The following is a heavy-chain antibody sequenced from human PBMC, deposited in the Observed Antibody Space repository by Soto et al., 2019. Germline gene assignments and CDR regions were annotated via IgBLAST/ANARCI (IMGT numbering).Heavy chain of an antibody. V-gene: IGHV4-39*01. CDR1: GGSISSSSYY. Sequence: SVTLSLTCTVSGGSISSSSYYWGWNRQPPGKGLEWIGSIYYSGSTYYNPSLKSRVTISVDTSKNQFSLKLSSVTAADTAVYYCARQRATMVRGVKKDEFDYWGQGTLVTVSS. D-gene: IGHD3-10*01. CDR3: ARQRATMVRGVKKDEFDY. CDR2: IYYSGST. J-gene: IGHJ4*02.